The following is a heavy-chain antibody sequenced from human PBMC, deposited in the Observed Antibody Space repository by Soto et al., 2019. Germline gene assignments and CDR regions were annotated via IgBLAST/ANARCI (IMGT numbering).Heavy chain of an antibody. Sequence: SGPTLVNPTETLTLTCTVSGFSLSNARMGVSWIRQPPGKALEWLAHIFSTDEKSYSTSLKSRLTISKDTSKSQVVLTMTNMDPVDTATYYCARLVGSGYDSDGETIDYWGQGTLVTVSS. CDR1: GFSLSNARMG. CDR3: ARLVGSGYDSDGETIDY. CDR2: IFSTDEK. D-gene: IGHD5-12*01. J-gene: IGHJ4*02. V-gene: IGHV2-26*01.